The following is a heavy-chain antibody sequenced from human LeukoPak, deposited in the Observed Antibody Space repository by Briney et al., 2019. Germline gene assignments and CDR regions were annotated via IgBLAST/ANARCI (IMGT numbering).Heavy chain of an antibody. V-gene: IGHV4-4*02. J-gene: IGHJ5*02. CDR2: IYHSGST. CDR1: GGSISSSNW. D-gene: IGHD2-2*01. Sequence: PSETLSLTCAVSGGSISSSNWWSWVRQPPGKGLEWIGEIYHSGSTNYNPSLKSRVTISVDKSKNQFSLKLSSVTAADTAVYYCARWAGDIVVVPAARDWFDPWGQGTLGTVSS. CDR3: ARWAGDIVVVPAARDWFDP.